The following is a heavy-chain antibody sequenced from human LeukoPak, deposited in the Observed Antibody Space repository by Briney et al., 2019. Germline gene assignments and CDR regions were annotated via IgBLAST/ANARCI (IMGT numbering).Heavy chain of an antibody. J-gene: IGHJ4*02. CDR1: TISFSSYA. CDR3: AKHPSASPNTAMVSLDY. Sequence: GGSLRLSCAASTISFSSYAMSWVRQAPGKGLEWVSDISGSGGSTYYADSVKGRFTISRDNSENRMYLQLNSLRAEDTAVYYCAKHPSASPNTAMVSLDYWGQGTLVTVSS. V-gene: IGHV3-23*01. CDR2: ISGSGGST. D-gene: IGHD5-18*01.